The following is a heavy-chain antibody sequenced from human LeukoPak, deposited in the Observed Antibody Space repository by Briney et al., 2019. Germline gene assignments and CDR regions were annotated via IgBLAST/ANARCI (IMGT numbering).Heavy chain of an antibody. CDR2: IYTSGST. CDR3: ARETRHYYDSRGPFDY. Sequence: SETLSLTCTVSGGSISSYYWSWIRQPAGKGLEWIGRIYTSGSTNYNPSLKSRVTMSVDTSKNQFSLKLSSVTAADTAVYYCARETRHYYDSRGPFDYWGQGTLVTVSS. J-gene: IGHJ4*02. V-gene: IGHV4-4*07. CDR1: GGSISSYY. D-gene: IGHD3-22*01.